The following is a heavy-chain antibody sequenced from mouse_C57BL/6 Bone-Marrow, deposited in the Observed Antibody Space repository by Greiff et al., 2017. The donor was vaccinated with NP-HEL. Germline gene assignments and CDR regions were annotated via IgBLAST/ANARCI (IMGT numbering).Heavy chain of an antibody. CDR1: GYTFTSYW. CDR2: IYPGNSDP. V-gene: IGHV1-5*01. D-gene: IGHD1-1*01. J-gene: IGHJ2*01. Sequence: EVQLQQSGTVLARPGASVKMSCKTSGYTFTSYWMHWVKQRPGQGLEWIGAIYPGNSDPSYNQKFKGKAKLTSVTYASTVYMELSSLTNEDSAVYYCTYYYEGYFDYWGQGTTLTVSS. CDR3: TYYYEGYFDY.